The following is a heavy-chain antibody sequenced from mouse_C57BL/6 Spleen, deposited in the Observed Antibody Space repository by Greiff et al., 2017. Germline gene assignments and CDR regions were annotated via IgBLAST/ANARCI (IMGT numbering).Heavy chain of an antibody. CDR3: AATTVVGYFDV. CDR1: GYTFTSYW. V-gene: IGHV1-59*01. J-gene: IGHJ1*03. Sequence: VQLQQPGAELVRPGTSVKLSCKASGYTFTSYWMHWVKQRPGQGLEWIGVIDPSDSYTNYNQKFKGKATLTVDTSSSTAYMQLSSLTSEDSAVYYCAATTVVGYFDVWGTGTTVTVSS. CDR2: IDPSDSYT. D-gene: IGHD1-1*01.